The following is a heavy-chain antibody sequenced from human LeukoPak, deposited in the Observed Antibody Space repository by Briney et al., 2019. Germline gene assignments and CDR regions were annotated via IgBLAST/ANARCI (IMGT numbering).Heavy chain of an antibody. V-gene: IGHV3-53*01. CDR1: GFTVSSNY. CDR3: ARGGSGYYNYYCYGMDV. D-gene: IGHD3-22*01. J-gene: IGHJ6*02. CDR2: IYSGGST. Sequence: GGPLRLSCAASGFTVSSNYMSWVRQAPGKGLEWVSVIYSGGSTYYADSVKGRFTISRDNSKNTLYLQMNSLRAEDTAVYYCARGGSGYYNYYCYGMDVWGQGTTVTVSS.